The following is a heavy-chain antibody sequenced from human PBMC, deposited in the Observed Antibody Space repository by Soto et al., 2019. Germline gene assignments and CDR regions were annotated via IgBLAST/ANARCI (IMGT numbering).Heavy chain of an antibody. D-gene: IGHD1-26*01. CDR2: IIPIFGTA. CDR3: ARDHRGGSRGGYFDY. J-gene: IGHJ4*02. CDR1: GGTFSSYA. V-gene: IGHV1-69*13. Sequence: SVKVSCKASGGTFSSYAISWVRQAPGQGLEWMGGIIPIFGTANYAQKFQGRVTITADESTSTAYMELSSLRSEDTAVYYCARDHRGGSRGGYFDYWGQGTLVTVSS.